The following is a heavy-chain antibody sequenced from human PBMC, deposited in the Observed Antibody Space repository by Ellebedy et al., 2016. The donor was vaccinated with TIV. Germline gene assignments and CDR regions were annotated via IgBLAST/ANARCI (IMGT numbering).Heavy chain of an antibody. CDR1: GFTFSNYN. Sequence: GGSLRLSXAASGFTFSNYNMNWVRQAPGKGLEWVSYISSTGSTRYYADSVRGRFTISRDNAKNSLYLQMNSLRDVDTAVYYCVRGRASQGGYDYWGQGTLVTVSS. V-gene: IGHV3-48*02. CDR3: VRGRASQGGYDY. CDR2: ISSTGSTR. D-gene: IGHD3-16*01. J-gene: IGHJ4*02.